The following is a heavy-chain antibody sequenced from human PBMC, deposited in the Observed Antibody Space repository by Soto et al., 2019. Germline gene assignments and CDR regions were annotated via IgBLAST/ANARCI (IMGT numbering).Heavy chain of an antibody. CDR3: ARDRCTNGVCYTKPSDY. J-gene: IGHJ4*02. Sequence: GASVKVSCKASGYSFTSYGISWVRQAPGQGLEWMGWISAYNGNTNYAQKPQGRVTMTTDTSTSTAYMELRSLRSDDTAVYYCARDRCTNGVCYTKPSDYWGQGTLVTVSS. D-gene: IGHD2-8*01. CDR2: ISAYNGNT. CDR1: GYSFTSYG. V-gene: IGHV1-18*01.